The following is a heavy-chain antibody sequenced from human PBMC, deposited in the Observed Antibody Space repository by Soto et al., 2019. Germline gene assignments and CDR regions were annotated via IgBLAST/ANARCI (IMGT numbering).Heavy chain of an antibody. D-gene: IGHD2-15*01. V-gene: IGHV4-59*01. CDR2: IYYSGST. Sequence: SETLSLTCTVSGGSISSYYLSWIRQPPGKGLEWIGYIYYSGSTNYNPSLKSRVTISVDTSKNQFSLKLSSVTAADTAVYYCARGGVNCSGGSCYSLDAFDIWGQGTMVTVSS. CDR3: ARGGVNCSGGSCYSLDAFDI. CDR1: GGSISSYY. J-gene: IGHJ3*02.